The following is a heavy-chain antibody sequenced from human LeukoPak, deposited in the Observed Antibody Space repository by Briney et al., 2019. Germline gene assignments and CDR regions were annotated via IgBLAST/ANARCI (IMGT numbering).Heavy chain of an antibody. CDR1: GFTFSSYA. J-gene: IGHJ5*02. CDR2: ISGSGGST. Sequence: GGSLRLSCAASGFTFSSYAMSWVRQAPGKGLEWVSAISGSGGSTYYADSVKGRFTISRDNSKNTLYLQMNSLRAEDTAVYYCAKDRGIAVAGTISGFDPWGQGTLVTVSS. CDR3: AKDRGIAVAGTISGFDP. D-gene: IGHD6-19*01. V-gene: IGHV3-23*01.